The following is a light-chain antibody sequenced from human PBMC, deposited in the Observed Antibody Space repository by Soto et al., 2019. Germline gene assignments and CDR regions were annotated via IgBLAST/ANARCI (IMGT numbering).Light chain of an antibody. V-gene: IGLV4-69*01. CDR3: QTWGNGIWV. J-gene: IGLJ3*02. CDR1: SGHSSYA. Sequence: QPVLTQSPSASASLGASVKLTCTRSSGHSSYAIAWHQQQPEKGPRYLMKLNSDGSHSKGDGIPDRFSGSSSGAERYLTISSLQYEDEYDYYCQTWGNGIWVFGGGTQLTVL. CDR2: LNSDGSH.